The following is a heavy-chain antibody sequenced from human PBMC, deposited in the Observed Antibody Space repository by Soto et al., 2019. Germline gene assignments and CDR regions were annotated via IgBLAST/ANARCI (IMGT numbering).Heavy chain of an antibody. CDR1: GITFIHYW. CDR3: AGDGGGYSYGYYFDY. V-gene: IGHV3-7*05. Sequence: DVQLVESGGGLVQPGGSLRLSCAASGITFIHYWMTWVRQVPGKGLEWVANIKEDGSEKYFVDSVKGRFTISRDNTRNSLYLQMNSLIAEDTAVYYCAGDGGGYSYGYYFDYWGQGALVSVSS. J-gene: IGHJ4*02. D-gene: IGHD5-18*01. CDR2: IKEDGSEK.